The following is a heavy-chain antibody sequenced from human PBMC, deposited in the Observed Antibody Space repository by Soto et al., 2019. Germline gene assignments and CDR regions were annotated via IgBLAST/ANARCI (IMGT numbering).Heavy chain of an antibody. CDR1: GFTFRSYE. J-gene: IGHJ4*02. V-gene: IGHV3-48*03. D-gene: IGHD2-8*01. Sequence: GGSPRLSCAASGFTFRSYEMNWVRQAPGKGLEWVSYLSSSGSTIYYADSVKGRFTISRDNAKNLLYLQMNSLRADDTAVYYCASQRLTSGFDYWGQGTLVTVSS. CDR3: ASQRLTSGFDY. CDR2: LSSSGSTI.